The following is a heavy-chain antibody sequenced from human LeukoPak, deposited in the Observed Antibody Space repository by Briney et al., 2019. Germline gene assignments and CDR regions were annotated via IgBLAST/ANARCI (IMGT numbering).Heavy chain of an antibody. D-gene: IGHD1-26*01. Sequence: SETLSLTCTVSGGSISSYYWSWIRQPPGKGLEWIGSIYYSGSTYYNPSLKSRVTISVDTSKNQFSLKLSSVTAADTAVYYCARTGGSYSMDLDYWGQGTLVTVSS. CDR1: GGSISSYY. V-gene: IGHV4-59*05. CDR3: ARTGGSYSMDLDY. CDR2: IYYSGST. J-gene: IGHJ4*02.